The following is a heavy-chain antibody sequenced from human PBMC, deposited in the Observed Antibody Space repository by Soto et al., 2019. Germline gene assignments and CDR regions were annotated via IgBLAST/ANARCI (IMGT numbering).Heavy chain of an antibody. D-gene: IGHD2-15*01. J-gene: IGHJ4*02. CDR1: GGSIGSSDYY. V-gene: IGHV4-39*01. CDR2: IYDSGST. CDR3: VGGYPWVGFDY. Sequence: QLQLQESGPGLVKPSETLSLTCTVSGGSIGSSDYYWGWIRQPPGKGLEWIGNIYDSGSTSYNPSPKGPVTISAATSKTPVALKVSSVTAADTAMYICVGGYPWVGFDYWGQGTLVTVSS.